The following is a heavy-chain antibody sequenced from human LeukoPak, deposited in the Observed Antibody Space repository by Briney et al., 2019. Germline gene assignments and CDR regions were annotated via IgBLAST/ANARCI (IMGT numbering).Heavy chain of an antibody. CDR3: ARTRLRLGELSLWGNFDP. D-gene: IGHD3-16*02. CDR1: GGTFSSYA. J-gene: IGHJ5*02. V-gene: IGHV1-69*06. Sequence: ASVKVSCKTSGGTFSSYAITWVRQTPGQGLEWMGGIIPIFGTTNYAQKFQDRVTITADKSTSTAYMKLSSLRSEDTAVYYCARTRLRLGELSLWGNFDPWGQGTLVIVSS. CDR2: IIPIFGTT.